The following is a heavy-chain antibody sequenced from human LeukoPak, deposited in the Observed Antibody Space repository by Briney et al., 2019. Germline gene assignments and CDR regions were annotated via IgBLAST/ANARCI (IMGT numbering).Heavy chain of an antibody. CDR1: GITFSSYG. J-gene: IGHJ4*02. D-gene: IGHD3-22*01. Sequence: GGSLRLSCAASGITFSSYGTSWARQAPGKGLKWVLSISSTGGTTYYADSVKGRFTISRDNSKNTLYLQMNSLRAEDTAVYYCAKDRVIVVGGGQGTLVTVSS. CDR2: ISSTGGTT. V-gene: IGHV3-23*01. CDR3: AKDRVIVVG.